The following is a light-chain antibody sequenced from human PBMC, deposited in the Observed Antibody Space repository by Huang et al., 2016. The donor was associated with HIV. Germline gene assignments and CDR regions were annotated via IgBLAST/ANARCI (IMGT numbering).Light chain of an antibody. CDR1: QSISTY. J-gene: IGKJ4*01. CDR2: GAS. V-gene: IGKV1-39*01. Sequence: DIQMTQSPSSLSTSVGDRVTITCRASQSISTYLNWYQQKPGKAPKLLIYGASSLQRGVPTRFSGSGSGTDFTLTISSLRPEDFATYYCQQSYSTPFLTFGGGTKVEIK. CDR3: QQSYSTPFLT.